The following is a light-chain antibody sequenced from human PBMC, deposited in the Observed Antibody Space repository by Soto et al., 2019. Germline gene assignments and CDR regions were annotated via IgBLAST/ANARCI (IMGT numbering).Light chain of an antibody. Sequence: EIVLTQSPATLSLSPGERATLSCRASQTVSSSLAWYQQKPGQAPRRLIYEASNRATGIPARFSGSGSGAYFTLTISSLEPADFALYYGQQHINWPLTFGGGTKVEIK. CDR1: QTVSSS. J-gene: IGKJ4*01. CDR3: QQHINWPLT. V-gene: IGKV3-11*01. CDR2: EAS.